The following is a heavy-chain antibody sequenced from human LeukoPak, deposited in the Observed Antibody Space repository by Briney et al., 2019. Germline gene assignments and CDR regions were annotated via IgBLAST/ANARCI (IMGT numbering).Heavy chain of an antibody. J-gene: IGHJ4*02. V-gene: IGHV1-2*02. CDR2: INPNSGDT. Sequence: ASVKVSCKASGYTFTGYYLHWVRQAPGQGLEWMGWINPNSGDTDYAQKFQGRVTMTKDASISTAYMELSRLRSDDTAVYYCARVNDFWRGYPLDYWGRGTLVTVSS. CDR3: ARVNDFWRGYPLDY. CDR1: GYTFTGYY. D-gene: IGHD3-3*01.